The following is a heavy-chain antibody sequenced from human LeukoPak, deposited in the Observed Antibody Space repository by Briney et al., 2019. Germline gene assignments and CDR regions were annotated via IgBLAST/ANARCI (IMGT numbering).Heavy chain of an antibody. CDR3: AKCIVATNYYYYYMDV. Sequence: PGGSLRLSYAASGFTFSSYAMTWVRQAPGKGLEWVSAISGSGGSTYYADSVKGRFTISRDNSKNTLYLQMNSLRAEDTAVYYCAKCIVATNYYYYYMDVWGKGTTVTVSS. V-gene: IGHV3-23*01. J-gene: IGHJ6*03. CDR2: ISGSGGST. D-gene: IGHD5-12*01. CDR1: GFTFSSYA.